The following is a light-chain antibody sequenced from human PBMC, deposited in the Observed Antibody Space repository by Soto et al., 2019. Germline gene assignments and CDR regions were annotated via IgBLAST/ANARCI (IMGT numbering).Light chain of an antibody. J-gene: IGKJ1*01. CDR3: QQYNNWTGT. CDR1: QPLKNN. Sequence: EIVLTQSPATLSLSPGDRATLSCREGQPLKNNVAWYQHKPGQAPRLLIYGASTRETGLQARFSGSGSGTEFTLTISSLQSEDFAVYYCQQYNNWTGTFGQGTKVDIK. CDR2: GAS. V-gene: IGKV3-15*01.